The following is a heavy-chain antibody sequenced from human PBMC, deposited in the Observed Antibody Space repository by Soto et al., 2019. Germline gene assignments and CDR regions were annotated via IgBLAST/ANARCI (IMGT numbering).Heavy chain of an antibody. D-gene: IGHD6-6*01. J-gene: IGHJ4*02. CDR2: IYYSGST. V-gene: IGHV4-59*01. CDR1: GGSISSYY. Sequence: SETLSLTCTVSGGSISSYYWSWIRQPPGKGLEWIGYIYYSGSTNYNPSLKSRVTISVDTSKNQFSLKLSSVTAADTAVYYCARDREKYSSSSGLRRGQGTLVTVSS. CDR3: ARDREKYSSSSGLR.